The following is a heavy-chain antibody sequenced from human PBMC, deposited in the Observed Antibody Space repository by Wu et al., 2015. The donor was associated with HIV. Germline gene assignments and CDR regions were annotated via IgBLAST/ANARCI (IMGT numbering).Heavy chain of an antibody. CDR3: AREVARLTGTAMIHPPDYYYYYGMDV. CDR2: IIPIFGTA. J-gene: IGHJ6*02. V-gene: IGHV1-69*05. D-gene: IGHD5-18*01. Sequence: QVQLVQSGAEVKKPGSSVKVSCKASGGTFSSYAISWVRQAPGQGLEWMGGIIPIFGTANYAQKFQGRVTITTDESTSTAYMELSSLRSEDTAVYYCAREVARLTGTAMIHPPDYYYYYGMDVWGQGTTVTVSS. CDR1: GGTFSSYA.